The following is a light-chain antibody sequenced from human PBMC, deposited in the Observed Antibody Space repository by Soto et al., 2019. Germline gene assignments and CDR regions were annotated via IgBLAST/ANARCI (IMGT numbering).Light chain of an antibody. CDR3: QQYDSSPLFT. CDR1: QSVSSSY. V-gene: IGKV3-20*01. CDR2: GAS. J-gene: IGKJ3*01. Sequence: EIVLTQSPGTLSLSPGEGATLSCRASQSVSSSYLAWYQQKPGQAPRLLIYGASGRATGIPDRFSGSGSGTDFALTISRLEPEDFAVYYFQQYDSSPLFTFGPGTKVDIK.